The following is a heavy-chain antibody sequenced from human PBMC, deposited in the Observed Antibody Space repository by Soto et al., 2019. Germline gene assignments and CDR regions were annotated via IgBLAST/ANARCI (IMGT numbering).Heavy chain of an antibody. V-gene: IGHV5-51*01. CDR2: IYPGDSDT. D-gene: IGHD4-4*01. CDR3: ATSVPPAWGPNDYSKV. Sequence: GESLKISFKGSGYSFTSYWIGWVLQMPGKGLELMGIIYPGDSDTRYSPSFQGQVTLSADKSISTAYLQWSSLKASDTAMYYCATSVPPAWGPNDYSKVWGQGTQVTVSS. CDR1: GYSFTSYW. J-gene: IGHJ4*02.